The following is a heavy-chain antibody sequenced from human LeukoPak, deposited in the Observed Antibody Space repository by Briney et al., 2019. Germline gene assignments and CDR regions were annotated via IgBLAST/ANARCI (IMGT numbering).Heavy chain of an antibody. Sequence: PGGSLRLSCAAPGFSFSSYSMNWVRQAPGKGLEWVSSISSSSSYIYYADSVKGRFTISRDNAKNSLYLQMNSLRAEDTAVYYCARDRSGWTVTGSFQHWGQGTLVTVSS. J-gene: IGHJ1*01. D-gene: IGHD4-17*01. CDR2: ISSSSSYI. V-gene: IGHV3-21*01. CDR3: ARDRSGWTVTGSFQH. CDR1: GFSFSSYS.